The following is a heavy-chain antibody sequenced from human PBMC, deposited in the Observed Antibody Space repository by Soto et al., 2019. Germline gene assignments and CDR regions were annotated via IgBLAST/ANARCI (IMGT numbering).Heavy chain of an antibody. Sequence: PGESLKISCQGSGYSFTRNWIAWVRQRPGKGLEWMGIIYPGDSDTRYSPSFQGQATISADKSINTAYLQWSSLKASDTAMYYCARHSGTAESDSHWGQGTLVTVSS. V-gene: IGHV5-51*01. J-gene: IGHJ1*01. CDR3: ARHSGTAESDSH. D-gene: IGHD6-13*01. CDR1: GYSFTRNW. CDR2: IYPGDSDT.